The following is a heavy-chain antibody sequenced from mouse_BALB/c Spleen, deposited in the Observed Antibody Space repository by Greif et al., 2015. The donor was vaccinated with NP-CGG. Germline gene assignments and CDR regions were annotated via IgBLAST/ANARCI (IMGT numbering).Heavy chain of an antibody. Sequence: QVQLKDSGAELVKPGASVKLSCKASGYTFTSYYMYWVKQRPGQGLEWIGEINPSNGGTNFNEKFKSKATLTVDKSSSTAYMQLSSLTSEDSAVYYCTTGDYWGQGTTLTVSS. V-gene: IGHV1S81*02. CDR1: GYTFTSYY. CDR2: INPSNGGT. J-gene: IGHJ2*01. CDR3: TTGDY.